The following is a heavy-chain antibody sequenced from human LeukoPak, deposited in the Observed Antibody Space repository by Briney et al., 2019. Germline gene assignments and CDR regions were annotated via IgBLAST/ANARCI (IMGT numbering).Heavy chain of an antibody. CDR1: GFTFDDHA. J-gene: IGHJ6*03. V-gene: IGHV4-38-2*01. CDR2: IYHSGST. CDR3: ARGLVGATTDYYYYYMDV. Sequence: GSLRLSCAASGFTFDDHAMHWVRQAPGKGLEWIGTIYHSGSTYYSPSLKSRVTISVDTSKNQFSLKLSSATAADTAVYYCARGLVGATTDYYYYYMDVWGKGTTVTVSS. D-gene: IGHD1-26*01.